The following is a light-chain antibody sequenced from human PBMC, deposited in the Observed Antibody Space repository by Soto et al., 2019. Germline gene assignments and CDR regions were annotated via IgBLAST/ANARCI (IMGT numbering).Light chain of an antibody. CDR3: QQYDSSPRT. Sequence: EIVLTQSPGTLSLSPGERATLSCRASQSVDSSYLAWYQQRPGQAPSLLIYGVSSRATGIPDRFSGSGSETDFTLTISRLEPEDFAVYYCQQYDSSPRTVGQSTKVEIK. V-gene: IGKV3-20*01. J-gene: IGKJ1*01. CDR1: QSVDSSY. CDR2: GVS.